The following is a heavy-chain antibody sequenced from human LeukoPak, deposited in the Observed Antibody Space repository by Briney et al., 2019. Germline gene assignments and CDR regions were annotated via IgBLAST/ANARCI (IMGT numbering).Heavy chain of an antibody. Sequence: GGSLSLSCAASGFIFSSYAMHWVRQAPGKGQEYVSAISSNGGSTYYANSVKGRFTISRDNSKNTLYLQMGSLNAEDMALYYCARAPGNYYCSGSSQIYYYYGMDVWGQGTTVTVSS. CDR1: GFIFSSYA. CDR3: ARAPGNYYCSGSSQIYYYYGMDV. CDR2: ISSNGGST. J-gene: IGHJ6*02. V-gene: IGHV3-64*01. D-gene: IGHD3-10*01.